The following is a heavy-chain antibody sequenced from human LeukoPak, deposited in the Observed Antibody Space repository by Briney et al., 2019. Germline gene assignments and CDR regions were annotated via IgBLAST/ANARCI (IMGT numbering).Heavy chain of an antibody. CDR3: ARDGGGDRYSGSYYYYYYYMDV. D-gene: IGHD1-26*01. Sequence: ASVKVSCKAPGYTFTSYYMHWVRQAPGQGLEWMGIINPSGGSTSYAQKFQGRVTMTRDTSTSTVYMELSSLRSEDTAVYYCARDGGGDRYSGSYYYYYYYMDVWGKGTTVTVSS. CDR1: GYTFTSYY. J-gene: IGHJ6*03. V-gene: IGHV1-46*01. CDR2: INPSGGST.